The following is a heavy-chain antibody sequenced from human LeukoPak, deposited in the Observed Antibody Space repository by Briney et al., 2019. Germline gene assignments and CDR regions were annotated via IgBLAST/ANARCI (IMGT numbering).Heavy chain of an antibody. D-gene: IGHD4-17*01. CDR2: INPNSGGT. CDR1: GYTFTGYY. J-gene: IGHJ6*02. V-gene: IGHV1-2*04. CDR3: ARDMTTVTPYYYYYGMDV. Sequence: ASVKVSCKASGYTFTGYYMHWVRQAPGQGLEWMGWINPNSGGTNYAQKFQGWVTMTRDTSISTAYMELRSLRSDDTAVYYCARDMTTVTPYYYYYGMDVWGQGTTVTVSS.